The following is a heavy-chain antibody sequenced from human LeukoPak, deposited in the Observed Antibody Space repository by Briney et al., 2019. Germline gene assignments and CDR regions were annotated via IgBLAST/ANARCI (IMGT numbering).Heavy chain of an antibody. CDR2: INPNSGGT. D-gene: IGHD5-12*01. CDR1: GYIFTDYY. V-gene: IGHV1-2*02. J-gene: IGHJ5*02. CDR3: AKGGSNGYGWGPLNWVAP. Sequence: ASVKVSCKASGYIFTDYYMYWVRQAPGQGPEWMGWINPNSGGTNYAQKFQGRVTMTRDTSTSTAYMELSRLKSDDTAVYYCAKGGSNGYGWGPLNWVAPWGQGTLVTVSS.